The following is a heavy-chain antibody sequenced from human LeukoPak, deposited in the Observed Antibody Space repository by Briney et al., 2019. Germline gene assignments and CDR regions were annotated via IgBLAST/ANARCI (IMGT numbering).Heavy chain of an antibody. CDR1: GFTFSSYG. CDR3: ARVGMVRGVTPYYYYGMDV. Sequence: PGRSLRLSCAASGFTFSSYGMHWVRQAPGKGLEWVAVISYDGSNKYYADSVKGRFTISRDNSKNTLYLQMNSLRAEDTAVYYCARVGMVRGVTPYYYYGMDVWGQGTTVTVSS. CDR2: ISYDGSNK. J-gene: IGHJ6*02. D-gene: IGHD3-10*01. V-gene: IGHV3-30*03.